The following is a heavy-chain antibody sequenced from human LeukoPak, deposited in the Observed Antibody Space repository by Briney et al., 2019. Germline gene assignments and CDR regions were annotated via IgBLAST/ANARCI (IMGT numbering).Heavy chain of an antibody. CDR3: AKDAFVSGWYYFDY. Sequence: GGSLRLSCAASGFTFTSYAMNWVRQVQGKGLEWVSGISGSGDSTNYADSVKGRFTISRDNSENTLYLQMNSLRAEDTAVYYCAKDAFVSGWYYFDYWGQGLLVTVSS. V-gene: IGHV3-23*01. D-gene: IGHD6-19*01. J-gene: IGHJ4*02. CDR1: GFTFTSYA. CDR2: ISGSGDST.